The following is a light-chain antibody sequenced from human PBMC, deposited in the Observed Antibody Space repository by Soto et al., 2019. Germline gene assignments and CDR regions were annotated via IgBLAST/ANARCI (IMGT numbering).Light chain of an antibody. CDR1: RDISVY. V-gene: IGKV1-33*01. J-gene: IGKJ2*01. CDR3: QHYDNLPPYT. Sequence: DIPMTQSPSSLSASVGDRVTITCQASRDISVYLNWYQQKPGKPPKLLVFDASNLQTGVPSRFSGSGSGTHFTFTISSLQPEDIATYYCQHYDNLPPYTFGQGTRLEIK. CDR2: DAS.